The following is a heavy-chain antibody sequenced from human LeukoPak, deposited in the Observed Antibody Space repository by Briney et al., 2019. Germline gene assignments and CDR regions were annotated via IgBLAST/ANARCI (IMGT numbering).Heavy chain of an antibody. V-gene: IGHV4-30-4*08. CDR3: AREGSGTTWVYFDY. Sequence: SETLSLTCTVSGGSISSGDYYWSWIRQPPGKGLEWIGYIYYSGSTYYNPSLKSRVTISVDTSKNQFSLKLSSVTAADTAVYYCAREGSGTTWVYFDYWGQGTLVTVSS. D-gene: IGHD1-7*01. CDR2: IYYSGST. CDR1: GGSISSGDYY. J-gene: IGHJ4*02.